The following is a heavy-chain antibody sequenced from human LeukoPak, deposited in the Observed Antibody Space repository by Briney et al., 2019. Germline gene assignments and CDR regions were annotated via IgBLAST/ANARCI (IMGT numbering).Heavy chain of an antibody. CDR2: TRGSGSPT. Sequence: PGGSLRLSCAASGFIFSSATMSWVRQAPGEGLEWVSATRGSGSPTYYADSVKGRFTISRDNSNNALYLQMNGLRAEDTAVYYCSRGPWDLGTFDDWGQGTLVTVSS. V-gene: IGHV3-23*01. CDR3: SRGPWDLGTFDD. J-gene: IGHJ4*02. D-gene: IGHD7-27*01. CDR1: GFIFSSAT.